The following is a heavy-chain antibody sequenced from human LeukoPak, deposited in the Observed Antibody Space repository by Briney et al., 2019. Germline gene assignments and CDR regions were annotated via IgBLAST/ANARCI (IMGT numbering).Heavy chain of an antibody. D-gene: IGHD3-22*01. CDR2: INPNSGGT. CDR3: ARDSKQDYYDSSGYYPRRGYYYMDV. Sequence: ASVKVSCKASGYTFTGYYMHWVRQAPGQGLEWMGWINPNSGGTNYAQKFQGRVTMTRDTSISTAYMELSRLRSDDTAVYYCARDSKQDYYDSSGYYPRRGYYYMDVWGKGTTVTVSS. V-gene: IGHV1-2*02. J-gene: IGHJ6*03. CDR1: GYTFTGYY.